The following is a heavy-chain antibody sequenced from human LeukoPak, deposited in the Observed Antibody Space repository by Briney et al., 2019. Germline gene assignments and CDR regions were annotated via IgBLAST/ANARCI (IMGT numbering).Heavy chain of an antibody. J-gene: IGHJ4*02. V-gene: IGHV3-53*05. CDR3: AKDRTGYSSGWDTF. D-gene: IGHD6-19*01. Sequence: GGSLRLSCAASGFTVSSNYMSWVRQAPGKGLEWVSFIYSDGGTYYADSVKGRFTISRDNSKNTLYLQMNSLRAEDTAVYYCAKDRTGYSSGWDTFWGQGTLVTVSS. CDR2: IYSDGGT. CDR1: GFTVSSNY.